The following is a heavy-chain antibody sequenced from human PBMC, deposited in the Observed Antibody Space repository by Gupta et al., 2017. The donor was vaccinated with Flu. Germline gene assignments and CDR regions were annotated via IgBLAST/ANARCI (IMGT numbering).Heavy chain of an antibody. CDR2: IYYSGRT. CDR3: ARAADSSGYFYYDY. Sequence: QVQLQESGPGLVKPSQTLSLTCTVSGGSISSGGYYWSWIRQHPGKGLEWIGYIYYSGRTYYNPSLKSRVTISVDTSKNQFSLKLSSATAADTAVYYCARAADSSGYFYYDYWGQGTLVTVSS. V-gene: IGHV4-31*03. CDR1: GGSISSGGYY. D-gene: IGHD3-22*01. J-gene: IGHJ4*02.